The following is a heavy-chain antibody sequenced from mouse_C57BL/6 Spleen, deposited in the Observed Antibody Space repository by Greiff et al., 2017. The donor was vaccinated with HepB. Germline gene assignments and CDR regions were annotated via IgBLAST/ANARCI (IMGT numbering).Heavy chain of an antibody. J-gene: IGHJ3*01. D-gene: IGHD1-1*01. Sequence: EVQLQESGPELVKPGASVKISCKASGYSFTDYNMNWVKQSNGKSLEWLGVINPNYGTTSYNQKFKGKATLTVDQSSSTAYMQLNSLTSEDSAVYSGARAGDYYGSSYDDWFAYWGQGTLVTVSA. V-gene: IGHV1-39*01. CDR2: INPNYGTT. CDR3: ARAGDYYGSSYDDWFAY. CDR1: GYSFTDYN.